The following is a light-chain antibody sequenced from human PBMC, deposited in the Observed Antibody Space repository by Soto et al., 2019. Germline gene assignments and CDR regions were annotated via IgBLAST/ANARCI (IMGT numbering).Light chain of an antibody. V-gene: IGKV3-11*01. J-gene: IGKJ2*01. CDR3: QQIINWPYT. Sequence: EIVLTQSPATLSLSPGERATLSCRASQSVSSYLAWYQQKPGQAPRLLIYAASNRATGIPARFSGSGSGTDFTLTISSLEPEDFAVYYCQQIINWPYTCGQGTKLEI. CDR2: AAS. CDR1: QSVSSY.